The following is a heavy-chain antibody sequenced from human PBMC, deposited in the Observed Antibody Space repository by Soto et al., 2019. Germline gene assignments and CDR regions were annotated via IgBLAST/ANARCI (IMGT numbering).Heavy chain of an antibody. V-gene: IGHV4-31*03. CDR3: ARETVGTIDL. CDR1: GGSISSVGYY. J-gene: IGHJ5*02. D-gene: IGHD5-12*01. Sequence: QVQLQESGPGLVKPSQTLSLTCTVSGGSISSVGYYWSWIRQHPGKGLEWIGYIYNSGSTHYNPSLKSRITMSVDTSKNQFSLKLSSVTVADTAVYFCARETVGTIDLWGQGTLVTVSS. CDR2: IYNSGST.